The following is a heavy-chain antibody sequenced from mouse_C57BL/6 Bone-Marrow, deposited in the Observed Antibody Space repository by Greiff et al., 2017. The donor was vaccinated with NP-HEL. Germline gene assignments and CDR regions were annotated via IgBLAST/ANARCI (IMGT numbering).Heavy chain of an antibody. V-gene: IGHV1-81*01. Sequence: VQLQQSGAELARPGASVKLSCKASGYTFTSYGISWVKQRPGQGLEWIGEIYPRSGNTYYNEKFKGKATLTADKSSSTAYMELRSLTSEDSAVYYCARGIDGYYRAWFAYGGGGKRVTVTA. CDR1: GYTFTSYG. D-gene: IGHD2-3*01. CDR2: IYPRSGNT. CDR3: ARGIDGYYRAWFAY. J-gene: IGHJ3*01.